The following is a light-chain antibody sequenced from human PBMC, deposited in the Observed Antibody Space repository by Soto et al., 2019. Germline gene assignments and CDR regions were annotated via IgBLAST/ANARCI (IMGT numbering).Light chain of an antibody. CDR2: DVT. CDR3: GSYAGTYTFYV. CDR1: SSDVGGYDY. J-gene: IGLJ1*01. V-gene: IGLV2-11*01. Sequence: QSALTQPRSVSGSPGQSVTISCTGTSSDVGGYDYVSWYQQHPGKAPKLMIYDVTKRPSGVPDRFSGSRSGNTASLTVSGLQAEDDADYYCGSYAGTYTFYVFGTGTKVTVL.